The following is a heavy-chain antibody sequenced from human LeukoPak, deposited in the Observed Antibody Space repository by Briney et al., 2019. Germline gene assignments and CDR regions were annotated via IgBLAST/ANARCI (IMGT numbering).Heavy chain of an antibody. Sequence: GGSLRLSCAASGFTFSSYSMYWVRQAPGKGLEWVSSITSSSSYIYYADSVKGRFTISRDNAKNTLYLQMNSLRAEDTAVYYCAREPGTAHDDFDIWGQGTMVTVSS. D-gene: IGHD1-14*01. CDR1: GFTFSSYS. V-gene: IGHV3-21*01. J-gene: IGHJ3*02. CDR3: AREPGTAHDDFDI. CDR2: ITSSSSYI.